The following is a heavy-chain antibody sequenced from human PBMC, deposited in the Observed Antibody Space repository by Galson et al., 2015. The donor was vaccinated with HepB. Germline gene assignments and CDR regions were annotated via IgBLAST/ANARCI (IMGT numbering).Heavy chain of an antibody. V-gene: IGHV6-1*01. D-gene: IGHD1-1*01. Sequence: CAISGDRVSSNSAAWNWIRQSPSRGLEWLGRTYYRSKWYNDYAVSVKSRITINPDTSKNQFSLQLDSVTPEDTAVYYCAKYTTGHDAFDIWGQGTMVTVSS. CDR3: AKYTTGHDAFDI. CDR1: GDRVSSNSAA. CDR2: TYYRSKWYN. J-gene: IGHJ3*02.